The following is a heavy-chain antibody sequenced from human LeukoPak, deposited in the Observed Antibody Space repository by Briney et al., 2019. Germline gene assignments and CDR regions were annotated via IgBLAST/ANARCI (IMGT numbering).Heavy chain of an antibody. CDR3: VRVPARASSAFYYFDY. D-gene: IGHD3-22*01. V-gene: IGHV3-30-3*01. J-gene: IGHJ4*02. CDR1: GFTFSSDA. Sequence: PGRSLRLSCAASGFTFSSDAMHWVRQAPGMGLEWVAVISYDGISIYYLDSVKGRFTISRDNSNNTLYLQITNLRPEDTAVYYCVRVPARASSAFYYFDYWGQGTLVTVSS. CDR2: ISYDGISI.